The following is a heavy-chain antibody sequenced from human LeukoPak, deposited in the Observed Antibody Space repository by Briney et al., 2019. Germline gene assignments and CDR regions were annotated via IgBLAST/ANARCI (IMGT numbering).Heavy chain of an antibody. CDR3: ATTYYDILTGYYSGKYYFDY. D-gene: IGHD3-9*01. CDR1: GGSVSDYY. CDR2: IYYSGST. J-gene: IGHJ4*02. V-gene: IGHV4-59*08. Sequence: SETLSLTCTISGGSVSDYYWSWIRQPPGKGLEWIGYIYYSGSTNYNPSLKSRVTISVDTSKNQFSLKLSSVTAADTAVYYCATTYYDILTGYYSGKYYFDYWGQGTLVTVSS.